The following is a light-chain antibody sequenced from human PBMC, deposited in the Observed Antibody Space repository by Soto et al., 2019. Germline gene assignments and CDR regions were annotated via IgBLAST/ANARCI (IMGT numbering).Light chain of an antibody. CDR2: GTS. CDR3: QHYSRSVGT. Sequence: EIVLTQSQGTLSLTPGERATVSCRASQSASSSYFAWYKQKSGQTPRLLISGTSNRATGIPDRFSGSGSGTDFTLTINRVEPDDFAVYYCQHYSRSVGTFGQGTRVDI. V-gene: IGKV3-20*01. J-gene: IGKJ1*01. CDR1: QSASSSY.